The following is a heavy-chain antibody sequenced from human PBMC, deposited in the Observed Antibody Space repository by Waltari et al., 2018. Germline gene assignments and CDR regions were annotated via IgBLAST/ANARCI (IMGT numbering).Heavy chain of an antibody. CDR2: ISSSGSTI. CDR3: ARDFYDKRGFDY. Sequence: EVQLVESGGGLVQPGGSLRLSCAASGFTFSSYEMNWVRQAPGKGLEWVSYISSSGSTIYYADPVKGRFTISRDNAKNSLYLQMNSLRAEDTAVYYCARDFYDKRGFDYWGQGTLVTVSS. V-gene: IGHV3-48*03. J-gene: IGHJ4*02. CDR1: GFTFSSYE. D-gene: IGHD3-22*01.